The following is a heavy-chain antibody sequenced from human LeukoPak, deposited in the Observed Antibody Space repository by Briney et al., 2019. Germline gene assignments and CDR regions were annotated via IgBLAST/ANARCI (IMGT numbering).Heavy chain of an antibody. CDR1: GFTFSSYS. D-gene: IGHD2-2*01. CDR3: AREGSTSDSSFDP. V-gene: IGHV3-21*01. Sequence: GGSLRLSCAASGFTFSSYSMNWVRQAPGKGLEWVSSISSSSSYIYYADSVKGRFTISRDNAKNSLYLQMNSLRAEDTAVYYCAREGSTSDSSFDPWGQGTQVTVSS. CDR2: ISSSSSYI. J-gene: IGHJ5*02.